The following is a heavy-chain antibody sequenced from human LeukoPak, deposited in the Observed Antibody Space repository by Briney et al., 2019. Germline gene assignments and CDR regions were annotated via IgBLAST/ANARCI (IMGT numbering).Heavy chain of an antibody. CDR2: IYYSGST. Sequence: PSQTLSLTCTVSGGSISSGGYYWSWNRQHPGKGLEWFGYIYYSGSTYYNPSLKSRVTITVDTSKNQFSLKLSSVTAADTAVYYCARETLPSIAAAGWFDPWGQGTLVTVSS. J-gene: IGHJ5*02. D-gene: IGHD6-13*01. V-gene: IGHV4-31*03. CDR1: GGSISSGGYY. CDR3: ARETLPSIAAAGWFDP.